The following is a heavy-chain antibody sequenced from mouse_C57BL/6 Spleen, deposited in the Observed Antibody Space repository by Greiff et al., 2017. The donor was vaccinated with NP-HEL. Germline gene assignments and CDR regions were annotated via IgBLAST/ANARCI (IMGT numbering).Heavy chain of an antibody. J-gene: IGHJ4*01. CDR1: GYTFTDYY. CDR3: ARSHYYGSSYGYYAMDY. CDR2: IGPGSGST. V-gene: IGHV1-77*01. D-gene: IGHD1-1*01. Sequence: VQRVESGAELVKPGASVKISCKASGYTFTDYYINWVKQRPGQGLEWIGKIGPGSGSTYYNEKFKGKATLTADKSSSTAYMQLSSLTSEDSAVYFCARSHYYGSSYGYYAMDYWGQGTSVTVSS.